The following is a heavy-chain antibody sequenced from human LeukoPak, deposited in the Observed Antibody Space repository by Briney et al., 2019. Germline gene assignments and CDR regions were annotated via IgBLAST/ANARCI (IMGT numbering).Heavy chain of an antibody. D-gene: IGHD3-22*01. Sequence: ASVKVSCKASGGTFSTFGISWVRQAPGQGLEWMGGIIPMSGTVNNAQKFQGRVTMTRDTSISTAYMELSRLRSDDTAVYYCARSYYDSSGYSPWFDPWGQGTLVTVSS. CDR1: GGTFSTFG. V-gene: IGHV1-69*05. CDR3: ARSYYDSSGYSPWFDP. J-gene: IGHJ5*02. CDR2: IIPMSGTV.